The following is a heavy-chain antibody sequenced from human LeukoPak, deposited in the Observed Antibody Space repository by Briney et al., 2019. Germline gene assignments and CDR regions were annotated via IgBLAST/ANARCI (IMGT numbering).Heavy chain of an antibody. J-gene: IGHJ4*02. CDR3: ARVRLYDDFDY. D-gene: IGHD3-3*01. CDR2: INSDGSST. CDR1: GFTFSSYG. Sequence: PGGSLRLSCAASGFTFSSYGMHWVRQAPGKGLVWVSRINSDGSSTSYADSVKGRFTISRDNAKTTLYLQMNSLRAEDTAVYYCARVRLYDDFDYWGQGTLVTVSS. V-gene: IGHV3-74*01.